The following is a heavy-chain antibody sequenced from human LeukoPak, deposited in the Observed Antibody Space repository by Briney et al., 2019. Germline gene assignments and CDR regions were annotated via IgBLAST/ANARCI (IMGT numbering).Heavy chain of an antibody. D-gene: IGHD1/OR15-1a*01. J-gene: IGHJ5*02. CDR3: TRAAGITGTSRDNWFDP. V-gene: IGHV3-33*01. Sequence: PGTSLRLSCAASGFTFSSYDMHWVRRAPGKGLEWMASIWHDGNRKYHADSVEGRFTISRDNSKNTVYVQMNSLRADDTAVYYCTRAAGITGTSRDNWFDPWGQGTLAIVSS. CDR1: GFTFSSYD. CDR2: IWHDGNRK.